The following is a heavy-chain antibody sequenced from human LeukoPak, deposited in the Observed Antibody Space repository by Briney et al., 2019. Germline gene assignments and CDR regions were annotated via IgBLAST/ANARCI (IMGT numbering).Heavy chain of an antibody. CDR1: GGSFSGYY. J-gene: IGHJ4*02. V-gene: IGHV4-34*01. CDR2: INHSGST. CDR3: AREDYDSSGPLYFDY. D-gene: IGHD3-22*01. Sequence: SETLSLTCAVYGGSFSGYYWSWLRQPPGKGLEWIGEINHSGSTNYNPSLKSRVTISVDTSKNQFSLKLSSVTAADTAVYYCAREDYDSSGPLYFDYWGQGTLVTVSS.